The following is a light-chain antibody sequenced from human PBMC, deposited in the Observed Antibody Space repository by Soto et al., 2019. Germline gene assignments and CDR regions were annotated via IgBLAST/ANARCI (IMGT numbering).Light chain of an antibody. CDR1: SSDIGDNY. CDR3: GTWDTTLSAGV. J-gene: IGLJ1*01. CDR2: DNN. V-gene: IGLV1-51*01. Sequence: QAVLTQPPSVSATPGQRVTISCPGNSSDIGDNYVSWFQQLPGTAPKLVIYDNNKRPSGIPDRFSGSKSGTSATLGITGLQTGDEADYYCGTWDTTLSAGVFGTGTKVTVL.